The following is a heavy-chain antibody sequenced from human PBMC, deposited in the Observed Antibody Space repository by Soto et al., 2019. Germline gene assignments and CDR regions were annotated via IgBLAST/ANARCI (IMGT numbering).Heavy chain of an antibody. CDR2: IIPIFGTA. V-gene: IGHV1-69*13. D-gene: IGHD3-3*01. CDR3: ARDAYYVFWSGYYTPS. CDR1: GGTFSSYA. Sequence: SVKVSCKASGGTFSSYAISWVRQAPGQGLEWMGGIIPIFGTANYAQKFQGRVTITADESTSTAYMELSSLRSEDTAVYYCARDAYYVFWSGYYTPSWGQGTLVTVSS. J-gene: IGHJ5*02.